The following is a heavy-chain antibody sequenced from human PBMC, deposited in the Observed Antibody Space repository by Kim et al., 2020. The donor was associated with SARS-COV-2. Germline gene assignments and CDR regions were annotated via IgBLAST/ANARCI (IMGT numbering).Heavy chain of an antibody. V-gene: IGHV3-23*01. CDR2: ISGSGGST. Sequence: GGSLRLSCAASGFTFSSYAMSWVRQAPGKGLEWVSAISGSGGSTYYADSVKGRFTISRDNSKNTLYLQMNSLRAEDTAVYYCAKEQDPYGSGSYYTGHLHYWGQGTLVTVSS. J-gene: IGHJ4*02. CDR1: GFTFSSYA. D-gene: IGHD3-10*01. CDR3: AKEQDPYGSGSYYTGHLHY.